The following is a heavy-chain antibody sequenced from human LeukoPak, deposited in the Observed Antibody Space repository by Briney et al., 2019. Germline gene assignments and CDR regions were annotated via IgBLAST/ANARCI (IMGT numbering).Heavy chain of an antibody. V-gene: IGHV3-30*18. D-gene: IGHD2-15*01. CDR2: ISYDGSNK. CDR3: AKLEVVVQTHRDAFDI. CDR1: GFSFSSYG. Sequence: GGSLRVSCAASGFSFSSYGMHWVRQAPGKWLEWVAVISYDGSNKYYADSVKGRFTISRDNSKDTLYLQMNSLRAEDTAVYYCAKLEVVVQTHRDAFDIWGQGTMVTVSS. J-gene: IGHJ3*02.